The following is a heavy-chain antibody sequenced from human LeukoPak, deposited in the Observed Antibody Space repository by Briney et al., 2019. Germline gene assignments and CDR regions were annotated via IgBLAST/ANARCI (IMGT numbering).Heavy chain of an antibody. J-gene: IGHJ4*02. Sequence: ASVKVSCKASGYTFTSYGISWVRQAPGQGLEWMGIINPSGGSTSYAQKFQGRVTMTRDMSTSTVYMELSSLRSEDTAVYYCARLASGYYSHFDYWGQGTLVTVSS. CDR2: INPSGGST. CDR1: GYTFTSYG. V-gene: IGHV1-46*01. CDR3: ARLASGYYSHFDY. D-gene: IGHD3-22*01.